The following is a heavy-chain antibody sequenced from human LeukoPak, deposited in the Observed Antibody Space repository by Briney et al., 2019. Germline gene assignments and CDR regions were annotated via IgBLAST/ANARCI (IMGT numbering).Heavy chain of an antibody. J-gene: IGHJ3*02. Sequence: PGGSLRLSCAASGFTFSNAWMSWVRQAPGKGLEWVGRIKSKANSYATAYAASVKGRFTISRDDSKNTAYLQMNSLKTEDTAVYYCTRRIPKTTGDAFDIWGQGTMVTVSS. CDR3: TRRIPKTTGDAFDI. D-gene: IGHD4-11*01. V-gene: IGHV3-73*01. CDR1: GFTFSNAW. CDR2: IKSKANSYAT.